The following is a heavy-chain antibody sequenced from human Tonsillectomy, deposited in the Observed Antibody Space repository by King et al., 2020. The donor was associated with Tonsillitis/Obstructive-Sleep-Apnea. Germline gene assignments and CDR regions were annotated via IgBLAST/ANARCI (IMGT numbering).Heavy chain of an antibody. V-gene: IGHV3-15*01. CDR2: IKRKTDGGTK. J-gene: IGHJ4*02. CDR1: GFTVNNAW. Sequence: EVQLVESGGGLVKPGGSLRLSCAASGFTVNNAWRSLVRQAPGKGLEWGCRIKRKTDGGTKDYSSPGKGRVTISRDGSKKTRYLQMYSVKTEDTAVYYCTTEYFDILTGYYTHYWGQGTLVTVSS. CDR3: TTEYFDILTGYYTHY. D-gene: IGHD3-9*01.